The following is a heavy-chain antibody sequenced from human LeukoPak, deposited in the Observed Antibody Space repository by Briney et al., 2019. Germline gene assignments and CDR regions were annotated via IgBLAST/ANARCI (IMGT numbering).Heavy chain of an antibody. J-gene: IGHJ6*02. V-gene: IGHV4-34*01. CDR2: INHSGST. D-gene: IGHD2-2*01. CDR3: ARGYCSSTSWLFGGMDV. CDR1: GGSISSYY. Sequence: SSETLSLTCTVSGGSISSYYWSWIRQPPGKGLEWIGEINHSGSTNYNPSLKSRVTISVDTSKNQFSLKLSSVTAADTAVYYCARGYCSSTSWLFGGMDVWGQGTTVTVSS.